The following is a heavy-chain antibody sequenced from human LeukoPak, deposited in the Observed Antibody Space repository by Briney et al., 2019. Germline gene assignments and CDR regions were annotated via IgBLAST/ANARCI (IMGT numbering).Heavy chain of an antibody. V-gene: IGHV4-59*08. J-gene: IGHJ4*02. D-gene: IGHD3-10*01. CDR3: ARHDGGSGPDY. CDR1: GGSISSYY. CDR2: IYYSGST. Sequence: SETLSLTCTVSGGSISSYYWSWIRQPPGKGLEWIGYIYYSGSTNYNPSLKSRVTISVDTSKNQFSLKLSSVTAADTAVYYCARHDGGSGPDYRGQGTLVTVSS.